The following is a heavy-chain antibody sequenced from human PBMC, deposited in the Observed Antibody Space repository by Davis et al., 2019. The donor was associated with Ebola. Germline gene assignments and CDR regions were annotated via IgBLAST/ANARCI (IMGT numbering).Heavy chain of an antibody. CDR2: FYSRGAI. Sequence: PGGSLRLSCAASGFIVSSNHMSWVRQAPGKGLEWVLTFYSRGAIYYADSVKGRFTISRDNSKNTVLLQMSSLRAEDTAVYYCARDLGSSTDYWGQGTLVTVSS. J-gene: IGHJ4*02. CDR3: ARDLGSSTDY. CDR1: GFIVSSNH. D-gene: IGHD6-6*01. V-gene: IGHV3-53*01.